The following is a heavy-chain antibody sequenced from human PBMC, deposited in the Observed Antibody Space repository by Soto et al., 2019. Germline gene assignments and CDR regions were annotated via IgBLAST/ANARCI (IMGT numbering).Heavy chain of an antibody. J-gene: IGHJ5*02. V-gene: IGHV4-39*01. CDR2: IYYSGST. Sequence: KTSETLSLTCTVSGGSISSSSYYWGWIRQPPGKGLEWIGSIYYSGSTYYNPSLKSRVTISVDTSKNQFSLKLSSVTAADTAVYYCASQTVGHPTITIFHNWIDPWGQGTLVTVSS. CDR3: ASQTVGHPTITIFHNWIDP. D-gene: IGHD3-3*01. CDR1: GGSISSSSYY.